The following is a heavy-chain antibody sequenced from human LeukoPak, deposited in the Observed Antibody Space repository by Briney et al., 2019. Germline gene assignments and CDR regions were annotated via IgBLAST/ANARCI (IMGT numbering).Heavy chain of an antibody. J-gene: IGHJ4*02. CDR1: GFTFSSYG. V-gene: IGHV3-23*01. Sequence: PGGSLRLSCAASGFTFSSYGMSWVRQAPANGLEWVSAISGSGGSTYYADSVKGRFTISRDNAKNSLYLQMNSLRAEDTAVYYCARNPLNRFDYWGQGTLVTVSS. CDR3: ARNPLNRFDY. D-gene: IGHD1/OR15-1a*01. CDR2: ISGSGGST.